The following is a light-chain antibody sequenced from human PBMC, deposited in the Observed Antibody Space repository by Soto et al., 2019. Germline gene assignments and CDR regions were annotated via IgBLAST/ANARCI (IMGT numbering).Light chain of an antibody. CDR1: QSISTN. J-gene: IGKJ1*01. Sequence: EIVMTQSPATLSVSPGERVTLSCRANQSISTNLAWYQQKPGQAPRLLIYGASTRATGIPARFSGSGSGTEFTVTISSLQSEDFAVYYCQQYNDWPRTFGHGTKV. V-gene: IGKV3-15*01. CDR3: QQYNDWPRT. CDR2: GAS.